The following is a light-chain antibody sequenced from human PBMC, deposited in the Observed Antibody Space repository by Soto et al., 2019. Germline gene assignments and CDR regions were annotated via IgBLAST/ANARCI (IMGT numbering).Light chain of an antibody. CDR1: QSISTY. V-gene: IGKV1-39*01. CDR2: AAS. J-gene: IGKJ2*01. CDR3: QQSDSTPYT. Sequence: DIQLTQSPSPLSASVGDRVAITCLASQSISTYLNWYQQKPGKAPKVLIYAASNLQSGVPPRFSGSGSGTDFTLTISSLQPEDVATYYCQQSDSTPYTFGQGTKVEI.